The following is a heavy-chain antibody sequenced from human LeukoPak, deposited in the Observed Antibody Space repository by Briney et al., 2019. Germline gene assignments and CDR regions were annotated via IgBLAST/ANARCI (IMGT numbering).Heavy chain of an antibody. CDR1: GYTFTSYG. Sequence: ASVKVSCKASGYTFTSYGISWVRQAPGQGLEWMGWISAYNGNTNYAQKLQGRVTMTTDTSTSTAYMELRSLRSDDTAVYYCASNHHTYYYGSSGYYSMYYWGQGTLVTVSS. CDR3: ASNHHTYYYGSSGYYSMYY. V-gene: IGHV1-18*01. J-gene: IGHJ4*02. CDR2: ISAYNGNT. D-gene: IGHD3-22*01.